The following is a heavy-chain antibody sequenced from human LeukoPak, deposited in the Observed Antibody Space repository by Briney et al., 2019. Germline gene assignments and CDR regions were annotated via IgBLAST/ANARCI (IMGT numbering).Heavy chain of an antibody. CDR2: INHSGST. J-gene: IGHJ4*02. D-gene: IGHD3/OR15-3a*01. V-gene: IGHV4-34*01. CDR3: ASRGLGAYFDY. Sequence: SETLSLTCAVYGGSFSGYYWSWIRQPPGKGLEWIGEINHSGSTNYNPSLKSRVTISVDTSKNQFSLKLSSVTAADTAVYYCASRGLGAYFDYWGQGTLVTVSS. CDR1: GGSFSGYY.